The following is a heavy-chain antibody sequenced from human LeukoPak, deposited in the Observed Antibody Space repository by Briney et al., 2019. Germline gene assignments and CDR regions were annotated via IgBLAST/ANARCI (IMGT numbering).Heavy chain of an antibody. V-gene: IGHV4-38-2*01. Sequence: SETLSLTCAVYGGSFSGYYWGWIRQPPGKGLEWSGSICHRGSTYYNPSLKSRVTISVDTSKNQSSLKLSSVTAADTAVYYCARGGEGVYFDYWGQGTLVTVSS. CDR3: ARGGEGVYFDY. CDR1: GGSFSGYY. D-gene: IGHD3-16*01. CDR2: ICHRGST. J-gene: IGHJ4*02.